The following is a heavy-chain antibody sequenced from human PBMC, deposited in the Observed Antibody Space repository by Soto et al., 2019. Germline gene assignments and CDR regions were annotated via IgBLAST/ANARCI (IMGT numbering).Heavy chain of an antibody. V-gene: IGHV1-24*01. CDR1: GYTLTELS. Sequence: ASVKVSCKVSGYTLTELSMHWVRQAPGKGLEWMGGFDPEDGETIYAQKFQGRVTMTEDTSTDIAYMELSSLRSEDTAVYYCATGPSVSQTGGYWGQGTLVTVSS. CDR3: ATGPSVSQTGGY. CDR2: FDPEDGET. J-gene: IGHJ4*02. D-gene: IGHD2-8*01.